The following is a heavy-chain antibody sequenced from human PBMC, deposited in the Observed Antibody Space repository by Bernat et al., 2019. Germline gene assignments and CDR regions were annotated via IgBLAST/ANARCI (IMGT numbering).Heavy chain of an antibody. Sequence: EVQLVESGGGLVQPGRSLRLSCAASGFTFDDYAMHWVRQAPGKGLEWVSGISWNSGSIGYADSVKGRFTIYRDNAKNSLYLQMNSLRAEDTALYYCAKAGSATWDYYYYYMDVWGKGTTVTVSS. CDR2: ISWNSGSI. V-gene: IGHV3-9*01. J-gene: IGHJ6*03. CDR3: AKAGSATWDYYYYYMDV. D-gene: IGHD1-26*01. CDR1: GFTFDDYA.